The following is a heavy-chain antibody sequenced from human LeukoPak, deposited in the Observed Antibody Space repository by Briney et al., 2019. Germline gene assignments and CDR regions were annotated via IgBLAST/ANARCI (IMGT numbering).Heavy chain of an antibody. D-gene: IGHD3-10*01. CDR3: ARGGDPDYYYYYGMDV. CDR2: IIPIFGIA. J-gene: IGHJ6*02. V-gene: IGHV1-69*04. Sequence: GASVKVSCKASGGTFSSYAISWVRQAPGQGLEWMGRIIPIFGIANYAQKFLGRVTITADKSTSTAYMELSSLRSEDTAVYYCARGGDPDYYYYYGMDVWGQGTTVTVSS. CDR1: GGTFSSYA.